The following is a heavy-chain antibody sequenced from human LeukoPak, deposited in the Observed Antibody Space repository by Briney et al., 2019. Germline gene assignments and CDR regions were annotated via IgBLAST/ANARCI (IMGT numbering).Heavy chain of an antibody. J-gene: IGHJ4*02. D-gene: IGHD1-26*01. CDR1: GFTFDDYA. CDR3: AKAPGGTIVGAAIDY. CDR2: ISWNSGSI. V-gene: IGHV3-9*01. Sequence: PGRSLRLSCAASGFTFDDYAMHWVRHAPGKGLEWVSGISWNSGSIGYADSVKGRFTISRDNAKNSLYLQMNSLRAEDTALYYCAKAPGGTIVGAAIDYWGQGTLVTVSS.